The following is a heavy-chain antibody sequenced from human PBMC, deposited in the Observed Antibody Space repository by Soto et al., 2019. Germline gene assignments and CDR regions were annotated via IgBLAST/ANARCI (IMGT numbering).Heavy chain of an antibody. CDR3: VKDESINWYSGHFRH. CDR1: GFTFDDYA. V-gene: IGHV3-9*01. D-gene: IGHD6-13*01. Sequence: EVQLVESGGGLVQPGRSLRLSCAASGFTFDDYAMHWVRQVPGKGLEWVSGINWNSGSIGYGDSVKGRFAISRDNAKKSLQLQMNSLSAEDTAFYYCVKDESINWYSGHFRHWGQGTLVTVSS. J-gene: IGHJ1*01. CDR2: INWNSGSI.